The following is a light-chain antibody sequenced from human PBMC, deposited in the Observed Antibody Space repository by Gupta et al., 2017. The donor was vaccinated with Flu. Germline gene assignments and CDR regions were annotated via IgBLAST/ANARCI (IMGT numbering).Light chain of an antibody. CDR3: AAWDDSLNGPV. CDR1: RCNVGSNS. Sequence: SRCNVGSNSVSWCQQMPGTAPHLLIPSVSQRPSGMPDRFSGSKSGTSASLAINGLRSEDEGDYYCAAWDDSLNGPVLGGGTKLTVL. J-gene: IGLJ3*02. CDR2: SVS. V-gene: IGLV1-44*01.